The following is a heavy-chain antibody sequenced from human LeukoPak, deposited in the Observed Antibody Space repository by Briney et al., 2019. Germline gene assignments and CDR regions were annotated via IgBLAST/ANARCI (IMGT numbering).Heavy chain of an antibody. CDR3: ARGRGSA. CDR2: ISCDGSNK. D-gene: IGHD6-19*01. V-gene: IGHV3-30*04. Sequence: PGGSLRLSCAASGFTFSDSPMHWVRQGPGKGLEWLAVISCDGSNKYSADSLKGRFTISRDNSKNTLYLQMNSLTTEDTAVYYCARGRGSAWGQGTLVTVSS. CDR1: GFTFSDSP. J-gene: IGHJ5*02.